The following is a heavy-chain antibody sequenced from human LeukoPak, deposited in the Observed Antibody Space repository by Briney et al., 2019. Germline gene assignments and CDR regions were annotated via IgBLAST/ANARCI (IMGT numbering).Heavy chain of an antibody. CDR1: GGSISSYY. D-gene: IGHD6-19*01. J-gene: IGHJ4*02. Sequence: SETLSLTCTVSGGSISSYYWSWIRQPPGKGLEWIGYIYYSGSTNYNPSLKSRVTVSVDTSKNQFSLKLSSVTAADTAVYYCARERSSGWYDGYFDYWDQGTLVTVSS. CDR2: IYYSGST. CDR3: ARERSSGWYDGYFDY. V-gene: IGHV4-59*01.